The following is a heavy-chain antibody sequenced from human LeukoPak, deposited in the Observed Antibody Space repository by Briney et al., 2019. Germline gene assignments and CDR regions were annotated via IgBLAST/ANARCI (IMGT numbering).Heavy chain of an antibody. J-gene: IGHJ4*02. D-gene: IGHD4-23*01. V-gene: IGHV3-7*03. CDR1: GFTFSTSW. CDR3: AKGTTTLVVTKIDY. Sequence: GGSLRLSCAASGFTFSTSWMSWVRQAPGKGLEWVASIKPDGSEKYYVDSVKGRFTIFRDNAKNSLYLQMDSLRAEDTAVYYCAKGTTTLVVTKIDYWGQGTLVTVPS. CDR2: IKPDGSEK.